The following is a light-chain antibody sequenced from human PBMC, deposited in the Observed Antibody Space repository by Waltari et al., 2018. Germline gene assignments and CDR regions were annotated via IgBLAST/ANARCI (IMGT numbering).Light chain of an antibody. V-gene: IGKV3-15*01. CDR2: ATS. CDR3: HQYNNWPPWT. J-gene: IGKJ1*01. Sequence: EIVMTQSPSTLSVSPGEGATLSCRASQSISSNLPWYQHRPGQAPRLLIFATSTRATGVPARFRGSGSGTEFTLTISSMQSEDFAIYYCHQYNNWPPWTFGQGTKVEIK. CDR1: QSISSN.